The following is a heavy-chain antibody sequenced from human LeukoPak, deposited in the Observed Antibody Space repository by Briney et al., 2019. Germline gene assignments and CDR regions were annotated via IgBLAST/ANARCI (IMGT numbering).Heavy chain of an antibody. CDR1: GFTFRNYE. CDR3: ARDAHSGDG. CDR2: ISNSGANI. J-gene: IGHJ4*02. Sequence: GGSLRLSCAASGFTFRNYETNWVRQAPGKGLEWVSYISNSGANIFYADSVKGRFTVSRDNAENSLFLQMNSLRPEDTAVYYCARDAHSGDGWGQGTLVTVSS. V-gene: IGHV3-48*03. D-gene: IGHD6-25*01.